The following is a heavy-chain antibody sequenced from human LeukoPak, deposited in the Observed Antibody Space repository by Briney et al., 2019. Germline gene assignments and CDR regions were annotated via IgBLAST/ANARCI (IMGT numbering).Heavy chain of an antibody. CDR3: AREVGGSYYVNAFDI. J-gene: IGHJ3*02. Sequence: SETLSLTCTVSGGSISSYYWSWIRTPPPPRPPPTPYIYYSGSTNYNPSLKSRVTISVDTSKNQFSLKLSSVTAADTTVYYCAREVGGSYYVNAFDIWGQGTMVTVSS. V-gene: IGHV4-59*01. CDR1: GGSISSYY. D-gene: IGHD1-26*01. CDR2: IYYSGST.